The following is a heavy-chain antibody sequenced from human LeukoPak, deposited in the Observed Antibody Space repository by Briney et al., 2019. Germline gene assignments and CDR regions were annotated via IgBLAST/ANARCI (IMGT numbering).Heavy chain of an antibody. CDR2: ISYDGSNK. CDR1: GFTFSTHS. CDR3: ARAPWGVGATPPY. D-gene: IGHD1-26*01. V-gene: IGHV3-30-3*01. Sequence: PGRSLRLSCAASGFTFSTHSMFWVRQAPGKGLEWVAVISYDGSNKNYADSVKGRFTISRDNSKNTLYLQMDSLRTDDTAMYYCARAPWGVGATPPYWGQGTLVTVSS. J-gene: IGHJ4*02.